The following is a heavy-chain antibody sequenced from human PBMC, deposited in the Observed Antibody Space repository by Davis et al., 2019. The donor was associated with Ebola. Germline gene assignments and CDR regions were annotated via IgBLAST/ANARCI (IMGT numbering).Heavy chain of an antibody. J-gene: IGHJ4*02. Sequence: MPSETLSLTCTVSGGSISSGDHYWSWIRQPPGMGLEWIGEINHSGSTNYNPSLKSRVTMSVDTSKSQFSLKLSSVTAADTSIYYCARGPAYSSGWYWNYWGQGTLVTVSS. CDR2: INHSGST. CDR3: ARGPAYSSGWYWNY. D-gene: IGHD6-19*01. CDR1: GGSISSGDHY. V-gene: IGHV4-34*01.